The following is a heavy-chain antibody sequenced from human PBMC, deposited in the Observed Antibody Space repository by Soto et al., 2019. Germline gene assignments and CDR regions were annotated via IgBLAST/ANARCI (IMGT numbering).Heavy chain of an antibody. CDR1: SGSISSSNW. Sequence: PSETLSLTCAVSSGSISSSNWWSWVRQPPGKGLEWIGEINHSGSTNYNPSLKSRVTISVDTSKNQFSLKLSSVTAADTAVYYCARAPIYSSDIVVVPAAIVYYFDYWGQGTLVTVSS. CDR2: INHSGST. J-gene: IGHJ4*02. V-gene: IGHV4-4*02. D-gene: IGHD2-2*01. CDR3: ARAPIYSSDIVVVPAAIVYYFDY.